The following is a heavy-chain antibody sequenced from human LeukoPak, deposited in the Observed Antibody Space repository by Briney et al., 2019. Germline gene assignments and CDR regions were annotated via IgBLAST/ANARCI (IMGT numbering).Heavy chain of an antibody. Sequence: GGSLRLSCAASGFTFSSYAMSWVRQAPGKGLVWVSRINSDGGRTTYADSMKGRFTISRDNAKNTLYLQMNSLRAEDTAVYYCARDGYNYRALDYWGQGTLVTVSS. CDR1: GFTFSSYA. CDR3: ARDGYNYRALDY. V-gene: IGHV3-74*01. CDR2: INSDGGRT. J-gene: IGHJ4*02. D-gene: IGHD5-24*01.